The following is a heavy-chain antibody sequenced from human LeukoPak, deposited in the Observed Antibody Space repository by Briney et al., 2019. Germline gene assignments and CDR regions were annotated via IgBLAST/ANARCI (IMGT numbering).Heavy chain of an antibody. CDR1: GFTFSNAW. J-gene: IGHJ4*02. Sequence: GGSLRLSCAASGFTFSNAWMSWVRQAPGKGLEWVGRIKSKTDGGTTDYAAPVKGRYTISRDDSKNTLYLQMNSLKAEDTAVYYCTTDGRHYYDSSGYPLDFDYWGQGTLVTVSS. V-gene: IGHV3-15*01. CDR3: TTDGRHYYDSSGYPLDFDY. D-gene: IGHD3-22*01. CDR2: IKSKTDGGTT.